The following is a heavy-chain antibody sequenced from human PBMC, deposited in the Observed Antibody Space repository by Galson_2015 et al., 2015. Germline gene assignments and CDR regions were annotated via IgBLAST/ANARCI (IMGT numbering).Heavy chain of an antibody. Sequence: SLRLSCAASGFAFSSYTMSWARQSPGKGLEWVSSISGSSSHIYYADSVKGRFIISRDNARNSLSLQMNSLRAEDTAVYYCARQRGIGSGSTGYWGQGTLVTVSS. J-gene: IGHJ4*02. CDR2: ISGSSSHI. CDR1: GFAFSSYT. CDR3: ARQRGIGSGSTGY. D-gene: IGHD7-27*01. V-gene: IGHV3-21*01.